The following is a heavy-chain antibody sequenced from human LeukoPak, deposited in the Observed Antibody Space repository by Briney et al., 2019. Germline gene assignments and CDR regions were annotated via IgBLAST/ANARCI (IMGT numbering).Heavy chain of an antibody. D-gene: IGHD6-13*01. CDR2: ISGRGANT. J-gene: IGHJ4*02. Sequence: GGSLRLSCAASGFTFSSYGMSWVRQAPGKGLEWVAGISGRGANTFYTDSVKGRFTISRDNSKNTLYLQMNSLRAEDTSVYYCAKAGVSSSWYYFDYWGQGTLVTVSS. CDR3: AKAGVSSSWYYFDY. V-gene: IGHV3-23*01. CDR1: GFTFSSYG.